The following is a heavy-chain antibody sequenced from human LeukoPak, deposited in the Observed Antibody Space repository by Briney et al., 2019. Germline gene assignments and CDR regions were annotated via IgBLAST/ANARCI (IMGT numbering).Heavy chain of an antibody. CDR2: ISGSGGST. D-gene: IGHD3-22*01. V-gene: IGHV3-23*01. CDR1: GFTFSSYW. Sequence: PGGSLRLSCAASGFTFSSYWMSWVRQAPGKGLEWVSAISGSGGSTYYADSVKGRFTISRDNSKNTLYLQMNSLRAEDTAVYYCAKPLSGYYFSVPFDYWGQGTLVTVSS. CDR3: AKPLSGYYFSVPFDY. J-gene: IGHJ4*02.